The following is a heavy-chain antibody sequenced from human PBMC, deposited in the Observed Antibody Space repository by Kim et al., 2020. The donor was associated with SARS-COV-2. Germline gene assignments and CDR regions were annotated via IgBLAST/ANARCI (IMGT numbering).Heavy chain of an antibody. Sequence: SETLSLTCTVSGGSISSSSYYWGWIRQPPGKGLEWIGSIYYSGSTYYNPSLKSRVTISVDTSKNQFSLKLSSVTAADTAVYYCARHVSRGYSYGHHFDYWGQGTLVTVSS. CDR3: ARHVSRGYSYGHHFDY. CDR2: IYYSGST. J-gene: IGHJ4*02. V-gene: IGHV4-39*01. D-gene: IGHD5-18*01. CDR1: GGSISSSSYY.